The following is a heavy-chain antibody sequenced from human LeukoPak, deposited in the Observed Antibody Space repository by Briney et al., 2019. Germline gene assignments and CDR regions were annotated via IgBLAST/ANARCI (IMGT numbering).Heavy chain of an antibody. D-gene: IGHD5-18*01. J-gene: IGHJ3*02. CDR2: IYYSGST. CDR1: GGSISRYY. Sequence: SETLSLTCTVSGGSISRYYWSWIRQPPGKGLEWIGYIYYSGSTDYNPSLKSRVTISVDASKNQFSLKLSSVTAADTAVYYCARPGVGSGRYGAFDIWGQGTMVTVSS. CDR3: ARPGVGSGRYGAFDI. V-gene: IGHV4-59*08.